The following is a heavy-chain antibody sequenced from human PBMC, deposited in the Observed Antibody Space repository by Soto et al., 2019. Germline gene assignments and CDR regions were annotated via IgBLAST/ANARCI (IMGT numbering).Heavy chain of an antibody. V-gene: IGHV4-31*03. D-gene: IGHD3-10*01. CDR1: GGSISSGGYY. CDR2: IYYSGST. Sequence: QVQLQESGPGLVKPSQTLSLTCTVSGGSISSGGYYWSWIRQHPGKGLEWIGYIYYSGSTYYNPSLKSRVTISVDTSKNQFSLKLSSATAADTAVYYCAASSGGAVRYGMDVWGQGTTVTVSS. CDR3: AASSGGAVRYGMDV. J-gene: IGHJ6*02.